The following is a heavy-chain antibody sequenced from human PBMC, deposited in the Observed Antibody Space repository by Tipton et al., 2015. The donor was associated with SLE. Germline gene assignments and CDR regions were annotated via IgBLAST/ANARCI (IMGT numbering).Heavy chain of an antibody. V-gene: IGHV3-23*01. Sequence: SLRLSCAASGFTFRNYGMNWVRQTPGRGLEWVSSISDSGGNTYYADSVKGRFTISRDNSKNTLYLQMNNLRAEDTAVFYCAKRVDYSSSSAYFDYWGQGTVVTVSS. CDR1: GFTFRNYG. CDR2: ISDSGGNT. J-gene: IGHJ4*02. CDR3: AKRVDYSSSSAYFDY. D-gene: IGHD6-6*01.